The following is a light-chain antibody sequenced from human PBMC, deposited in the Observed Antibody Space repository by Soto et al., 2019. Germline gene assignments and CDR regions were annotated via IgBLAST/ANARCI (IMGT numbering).Light chain of an antibody. J-gene: IGLJ1*01. V-gene: IGLV2-14*02. Sequence: QSVLTLAASVSGSPGQSITISCTGTSSDVGSYNLVSWYQRRPGKTPKLIIYEVTNRPSGVSNRFSGSKSGNTASLTISGLQADDEADYYCSSFTSSSSVVFGTGTKVTVL. CDR3: SSFTSSSSVV. CDR1: SSDVGSYNL. CDR2: EVT.